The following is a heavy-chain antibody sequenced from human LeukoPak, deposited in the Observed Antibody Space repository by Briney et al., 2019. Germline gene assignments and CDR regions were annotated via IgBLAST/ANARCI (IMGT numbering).Heavy chain of an antibody. CDR2: IYHSGST. V-gene: IGHV4-38-2*02. CDR1: GYSISSGYY. D-gene: IGHD6-19*01. Sequence: PSETLSLTCAVSGYSISSGYYWGWIRQPPGKGLEWTGSIYHSGSTYYNPSLKSRVTISVDTSKNQFSLKLSSVTAADTAVYYCAREAVAADGGFFDYWGQGTLVTVSS. CDR3: AREAVAADGGFFDY. J-gene: IGHJ4*02.